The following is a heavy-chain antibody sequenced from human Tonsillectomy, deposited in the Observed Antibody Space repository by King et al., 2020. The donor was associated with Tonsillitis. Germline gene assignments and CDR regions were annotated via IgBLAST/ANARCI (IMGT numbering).Heavy chain of an antibody. D-gene: IGHD3-10*01. CDR2: ISSSSEFF. CDR3: AKTPGSYDYSFDK. J-gene: IGHJ4*02. CDR1: GFTFSSFT. Sequence: VQLVESGGGLVKPGGSLRLSCAASGFTFSSFTMNWVRQAPGRGLEGVSSISSSSEFFYYAEALKGRFTISRDNAKNSLYLQMNSRRAEETAVYFCAKTPGSYDYSFDKWGQGTLVTVSS. V-gene: IGHV3-21*01.